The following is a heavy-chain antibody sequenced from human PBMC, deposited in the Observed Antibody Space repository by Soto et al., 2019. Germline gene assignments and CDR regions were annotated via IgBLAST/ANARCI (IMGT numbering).Heavy chain of an antibody. J-gene: IGHJ6*04. CDR1: GYTFTGYY. V-gene: IGHV1-2*04. CDR3: ARAREDCSSTSCFLDV. D-gene: IGHD2-2*01. CDR2: INPNSGGT. Sequence: ASVKVSCKASGYTFTGYYMHWVRQAPGQGLEWMGWINPNSGGTNYAQKFQGWVTMTRDTSISTAYMELSRLRSDDTAVYYCARAREDCSSTSCFLDVWGKGTTVTVSS.